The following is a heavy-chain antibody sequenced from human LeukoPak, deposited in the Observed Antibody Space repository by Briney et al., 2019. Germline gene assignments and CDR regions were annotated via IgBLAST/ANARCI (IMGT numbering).Heavy chain of an antibody. CDR2: ISSSSSYI. CDR3: ARDRGSYYLYYFDY. CDR1: GFTFSSYS. J-gene: IGHJ4*02. D-gene: IGHD1-26*01. V-gene: IGHV3-21*01. Sequence: GGSLRLSCAASGFTFSSYSMNWVRQAPGKGLEWVSSISSSSSYIYYADSVKGRFTISRDNAKNSLYLQMNSLRAEDTAVYYCARDRGSYYLYYFDYWGQGTLVTVSS.